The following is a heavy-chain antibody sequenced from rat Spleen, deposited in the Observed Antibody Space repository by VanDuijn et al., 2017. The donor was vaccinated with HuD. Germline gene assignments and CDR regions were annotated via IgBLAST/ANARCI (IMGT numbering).Heavy chain of an antibody. Sequence: EVQLVESGGGLVQPGNSLKLSCAASGFTFSDYAMAWVRQSPKKGLEWVATISYDGSSTYYPDSVKGRFTISRDNAKSTLYLQMDSLRSEDTATYYCATSGYTTDYYYPLVGYWGQGVMVTVSS. CDR3: ATSGYTTDYYYPLVGY. J-gene: IGHJ2*01. V-gene: IGHV5S10*01. D-gene: IGHD1-6*01. CDR1: GFTFSDYA. CDR2: ISYDGSST.